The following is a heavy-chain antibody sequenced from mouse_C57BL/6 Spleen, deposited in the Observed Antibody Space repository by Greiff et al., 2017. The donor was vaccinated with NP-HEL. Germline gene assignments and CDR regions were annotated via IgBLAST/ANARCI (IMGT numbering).Heavy chain of an antibody. J-gene: IGHJ1*03. CDR3: ARNYYSNYGYFDV. V-gene: IGHV1-18*01. Sequence: EVKLQESGPELVKPGASVKIPCKASGYTFTDYNMDWVKQSHGKSLEWIGDINPNNGGTIYNQKFKGKATLTVDKSSSTAYMELRSLTSEDTAVYYCARNYYSNYGYFDVWGTGTTVTVSS. CDR1: GYTFTDYN. D-gene: IGHD2-5*01. CDR2: INPNNGGT.